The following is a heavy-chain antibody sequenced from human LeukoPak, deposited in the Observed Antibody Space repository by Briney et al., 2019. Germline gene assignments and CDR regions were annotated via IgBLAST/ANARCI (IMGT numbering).Heavy chain of an antibody. CDR3: ASSGGLPVDTAMLHFDY. CDR1: GGSISSGDYY. CDR2: IYYSGST. Sequence: SQTLSLTCTVSGGSISSGDYYWSWIRQPPGKGLEWIGYIYYSGSTYYNPSLRSRVTISVDTSKNQFSLKLSSVTAADTAVYYCASSGGLPVDTAMLHFDYWGQGTLVTVSS. D-gene: IGHD5-18*01. V-gene: IGHV4-30-4*01. J-gene: IGHJ4*02.